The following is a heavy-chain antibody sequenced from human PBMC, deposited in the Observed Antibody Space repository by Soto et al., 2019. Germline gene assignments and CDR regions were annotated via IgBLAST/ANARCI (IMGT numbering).Heavy chain of an antibody. CDR1: GFTFKNFA. D-gene: IGHD3-10*01. J-gene: IGHJ5*02. Sequence: EVQLLESGGGLVQPGGSLRLSCVASGFTFKNFAVSWVRQAPGKGMEWVSAICGSGSSANYADSVKGRFTVSRDDSKSTLYLQMSGLRVDDTALYYCAKDAVAYNGEWDWFDLWGQGTLVTVSS. V-gene: IGHV3-23*01. CDR2: ICGSGSSA. CDR3: AKDAVAYNGEWDWFDL.